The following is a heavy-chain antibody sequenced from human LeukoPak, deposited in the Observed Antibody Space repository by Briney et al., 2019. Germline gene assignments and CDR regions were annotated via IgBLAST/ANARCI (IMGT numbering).Heavy chain of an antibody. CDR3: ARSGTVTTWNY. Sequence: SETLSLTSTVSSGSISSGGYYWSWIRQHPGKGLEWIGYIYYSGTTYYNPSLKSRVSISLDTSKNQFSLNLSSVTAADTAVYYCARSGTVTTWNYWGQGTLVTVSS. D-gene: IGHD4-17*01. CDR2: IYYSGTT. V-gene: IGHV4-31*03. J-gene: IGHJ4*02. CDR1: SGSISSGGYY.